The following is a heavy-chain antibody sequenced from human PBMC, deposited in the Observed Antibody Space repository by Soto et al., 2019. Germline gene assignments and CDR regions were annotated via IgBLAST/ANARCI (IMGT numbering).Heavy chain of an antibody. CDR2: IYHSGST. CDR3: ARGWRAVAGTKFDY. Sequence: QVQLQESGPGLVKPSGTLSLTCAVSGGSISSSNWWTWVRQPPGKGLEWIGEIYHSGSTNYNPSLKSRVTISVDKSKNQFCLKLSAVTAADTAVYYCARGWRAVAGTKFDYWGQGTLVTVSS. CDR1: GGSISSSNW. D-gene: IGHD6-19*01. J-gene: IGHJ4*02. V-gene: IGHV4-4*02.